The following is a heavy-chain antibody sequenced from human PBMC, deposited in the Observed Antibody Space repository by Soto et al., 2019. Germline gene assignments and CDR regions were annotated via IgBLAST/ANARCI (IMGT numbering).Heavy chain of an antibody. CDR2: IIPIFGTA. CDR1: GGTFSSYA. Sequence: ASVKVSCKASGGTFSSYAISWVRQAPGQGLEWMGGIIPIFGTANYAQKFQGRVTITADKSTSTAYMELSSLRSEDTAVYYCAISGYYLRGGNWWGQGTLVTVSS. D-gene: IGHD3-22*01. CDR3: AISGYYLRGGNW. J-gene: IGHJ4*02. V-gene: IGHV1-69*06.